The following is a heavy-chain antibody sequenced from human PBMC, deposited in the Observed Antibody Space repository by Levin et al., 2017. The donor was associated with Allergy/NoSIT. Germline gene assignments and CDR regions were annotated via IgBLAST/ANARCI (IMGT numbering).Heavy chain of an antibody. CDR1: GFTFDDCG. V-gene: IGHV3-9*01. CDR3: AKGHRRQVVTFYDN. D-gene: IGHD4-23*01. J-gene: IGHJ4*01. CDR2: ISWNSGSI. Sequence: GGSLRLSCAASGFTFDDCGMHWVRQAPGKGLEWVSGISWNSGSIGYADSVRGRFTISRDNAKNSLYLQMNSLRTEDTAFYYCAKGHRRQVVTFYDNSGQGTLVTVSS.